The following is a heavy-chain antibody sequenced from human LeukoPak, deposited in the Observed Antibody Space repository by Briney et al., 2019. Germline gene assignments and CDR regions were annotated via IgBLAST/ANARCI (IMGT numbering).Heavy chain of an antibody. D-gene: IGHD3-10*01. V-gene: IGHV1-69*13. CDR3: ARVYYYGSGSGYRRADYYYYYMDV. J-gene: IGHJ6*03. Sequence: RASVKVSCKASGGTFCSYAISWVRQAPGQGLEWMGGIIPIFGTANYAQKFQGRVTITADESTSTAYMELSSLRSEDTAVYYCARVYYYGSGSGYRRADYYYYYMDVWGKGTTVTISS. CDR1: GGTFCSYA. CDR2: IIPIFGTA.